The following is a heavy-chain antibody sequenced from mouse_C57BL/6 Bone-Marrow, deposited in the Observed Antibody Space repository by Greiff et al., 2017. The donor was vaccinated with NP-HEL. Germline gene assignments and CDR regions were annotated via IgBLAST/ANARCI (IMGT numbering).Heavy chain of an antibody. J-gene: IGHJ1*03. CDR3: ASIILAPGYIDV. CDR1: GYTFTSYW. D-gene: IGHD6-1*01. V-gene: IGHV1-52*01. Sequence: QVQLQQPGAELVRPGSSVKLSCKASGYTFTSYWMHWVKQRPIQGLEWIGNIDPSDSETHYNQKFKDKATLTVDKSSSTAYMQLSSLTSEDSAVYYGASIILAPGYIDVWGTGTTVTVSS. CDR2: IDPSDSET.